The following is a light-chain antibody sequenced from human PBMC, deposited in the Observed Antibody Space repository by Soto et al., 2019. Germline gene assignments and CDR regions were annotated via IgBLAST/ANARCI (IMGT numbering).Light chain of an antibody. CDR3: SSYTSSISYV. J-gene: IGLJ1*01. CDR1: SSDVGGYNY. V-gene: IGLV2-14*03. Sequence: QSVLTQPASVSGSPGQSITISCTGTSSDVGGYNYVSWYQSHPGEAPKLIIYDVSNRPSGVSDRFSGSKSGNTASLTISGLQVECESDFYCSSYTSSISYVFGTWTKV. CDR2: DVS.